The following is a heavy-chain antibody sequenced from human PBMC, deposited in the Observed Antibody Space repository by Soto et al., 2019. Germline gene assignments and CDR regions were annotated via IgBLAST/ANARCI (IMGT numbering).Heavy chain of an antibody. CDR3: ARIRIDTNNYKWFDP. CDR2: IYVTGAV. J-gene: IGHJ5*02. CDR1: GAALNSGNYY. D-gene: IGHD3-3*02. Sequence: NPXATLSLTCSVSGAALNSGNYYWSWIRQVPGKGLEWIGHIYVTGAVDYNPSLRDRITISQDTSERQFSLNLRPVTAADTAVYYCARIRIDTNNYKWFDPWGQGTLVTVSS. V-gene: IGHV4-31*03.